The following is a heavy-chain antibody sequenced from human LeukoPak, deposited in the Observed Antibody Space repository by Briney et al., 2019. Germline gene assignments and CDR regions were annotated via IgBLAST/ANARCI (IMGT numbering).Heavy chain of an antibody. J-gene: IGHJ4*02. D-gene: IGHD1-26*01. Sequence: ASVKVSCKASGYTFTGYYMHWVRQAPGRGLEWMGWINPNSGGTNYAQKFQGRVTMTRDTSISTAYMELSRLRSDDTAVYYCARVSVGATSYFDYWGQGTLVTVSS. V-gene: IGHV1-2*02. CDR1: GYTFTGYY. CDR2: INPNSGGT. CDR3: ARVSVGATSYFDY.